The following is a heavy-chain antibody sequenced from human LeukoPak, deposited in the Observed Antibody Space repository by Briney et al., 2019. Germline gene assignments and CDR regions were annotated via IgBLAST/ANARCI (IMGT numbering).Heavy chain of an antibody. CDR1: GFTFSNAW. CDR3: TTLDSSSYDY. D-gene: IGHD6-6*01. J-gene: IGHJ4*02. Sequence: GGSLTLSCAASGFTFSNAWMSWVRQAPGKGLEWVGRIKSKTDGETTDYAAPVKGRFTISRDDSKNTLYLQMNSVKTEDTAVYYCTTLDSSSYDYWGQGTLVTVSS. CDR2: IKSKTDGETT. V-gene: IGHV3-15*01.